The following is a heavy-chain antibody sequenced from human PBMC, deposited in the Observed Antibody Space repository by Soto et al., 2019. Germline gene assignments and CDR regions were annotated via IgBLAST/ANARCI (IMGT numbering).Heavy chain of an antibody. Sequence: QVQLVQSVAEVKKPGASVKVSCKASGYTFTGYYMHWVRQAPGQGLEWMGWINPNSGGTNYAQKFQGWVTMTRDTTISTAYMELSRLRSDATAVYYCARPWVSYGMDVWVQETTVTVSS. CDR1: GYTFTGYY. D-gene: IGHD1-26*01. CDR2: INPNSGGT. J-gene: IGHJ6*02. V-gene: IGHV1-2*04. CDR3: ARPWVSYGMDV.